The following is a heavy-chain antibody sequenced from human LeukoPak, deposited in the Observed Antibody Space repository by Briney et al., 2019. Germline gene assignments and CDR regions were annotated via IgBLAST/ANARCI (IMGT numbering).Heavy chain of an antibody. D-gene: IGHD5-24*01. CDR3: AKGRADAYTFDY. Sequence: PGGSLRLSCAASGFTFSNYDMNWVRQAPGKGLEWVSGIRVNGGSTYYADSVKGRFTISRDNSKNTLYLQMNSLRVDDMAVYYCAKGRADAYTFDYWGQGTLVTISS. CDR2: IRVNGGST. V-gene: IGHV3-23*01. J-gene: IGHJ4*02. CDR1: GFTFSNYD.